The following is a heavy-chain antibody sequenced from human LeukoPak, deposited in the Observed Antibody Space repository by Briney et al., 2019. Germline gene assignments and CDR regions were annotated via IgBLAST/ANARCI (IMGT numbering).Heavy chain of an antibody. V-gene: IGHV4-34*01. Sequence: SETLSLTCAVYGGSLSAYYWTWIRQPPGKGLEWIGEINHGGSTNYNPSLKSRVTISVDTSKNQFSLKLSSVTAADTAVYYCARLITVLLWFGEDSEKISWFDPWGQGTLVTVSS. D-gene: IGHD3-10*01. CDR2: INHGGST. J-gene: IGHJ5*02. CDR1: GGSLSAYY. CDR3: ARLITVLLWFGEDSEKISWFDP.